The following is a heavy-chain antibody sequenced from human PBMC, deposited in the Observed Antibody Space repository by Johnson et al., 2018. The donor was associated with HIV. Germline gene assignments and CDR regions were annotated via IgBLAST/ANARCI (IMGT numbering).Heavy chain of an antibody. CDR1: GFTFSSYA. Sequence: EVQLVESGGGVVQPGRSVRLSCAASGFTFSSYAMDWVRQTPGKGLAWVSAVSAGGDNTYYADSVEGRFTISRDNGKNSLYLQMNSLRVEDTALYYCARAVRIGVGGTVLGASDIWGQGTMVTVSS. V-gene: IGHV3-23*04. D-gene: IGHD6-13*01. CDR2: VSAGGDNT. J-gene: IGHJ3*02. CDR3: ARAVRIGVGGTVLGASDI.